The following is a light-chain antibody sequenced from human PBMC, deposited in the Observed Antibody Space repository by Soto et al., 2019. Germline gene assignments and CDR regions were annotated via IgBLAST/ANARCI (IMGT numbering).Light chain of an antibody. J-gene: IGKJ5*01. V-gene: IGKV1D-13*01. CDR1: QGISSA. Sequence: AIQLTQSPSSLSASVGDRVTITCRSSQGISSALAWYQQKPGKAPKLLIDDASSWGGGVPSRFSGSGSGTDFTLTIISLQPVDFATYYCQQFNNYFTFGQGTRLEIK. CDR3: QQFNNYFT. CDR2: DAS.